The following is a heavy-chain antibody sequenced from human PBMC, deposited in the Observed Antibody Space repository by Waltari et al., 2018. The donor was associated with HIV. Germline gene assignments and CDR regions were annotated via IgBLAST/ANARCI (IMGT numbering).Heavy chain of an antibody. CDR3: ARQTTTGIIPGPSHY. Sequence: QLQLQESGPGLVKPSETLSLTCTVSGDSISSRSYYWGWIRQPPGKGLEGIGSINYSVNTYYNPSLRSRVTISVDTSKNQFSLKLRSVTAADTAVYYCARQTTTGIIPGPSHYWGLGTLVTVSS. CDR1: GDSISSRSYY. D-gene: IGHD1-1*01. V-gene: IGHV4-39*01. J-gene: IGHJ4*02. CDR2: INYSVNT.